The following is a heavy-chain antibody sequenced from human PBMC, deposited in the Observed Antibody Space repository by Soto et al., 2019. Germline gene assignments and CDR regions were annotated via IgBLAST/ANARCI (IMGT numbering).Heavy chain of an antibody. V-gene: IGHV4-59*12. CDR1: GDSISSYY. Sequence: VKTSETLSLTCTVSGDSISSYYWSWIRQPPGKGLEWIGYHYYSGSTNYNPSLKSRVTISVDTSKNQLSLKLSSVTAADTAVYYCAGASTWHPGAFDIWGQGTTVTVSS. J-gene: IGHJ3*02. D-gene: IGHD5-12*01. CDR2: HYYSGST. CDR3: AGASTWHPGAFDI.